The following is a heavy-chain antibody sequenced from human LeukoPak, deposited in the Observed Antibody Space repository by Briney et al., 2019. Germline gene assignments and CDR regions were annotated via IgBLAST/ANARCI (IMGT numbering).Heavy chain of an antibody. D-gene: IGHD6-19*01. CDR1: GYTFTSYY. V-gene: IGHV1-46*01. CDR3: ASLAVAGFDAFDI. CDR2: INPSGGST. Sequence: ASVKVSCKASGYTFTSYYLHWVRQAPRQGLEWMGIINPSGGSTSYAQKFQGRVTMTRDTSTSTVYMELSSLRSEDTAVYYCASLAVAGFDAFDIWGQGTMVTVSS. J-gene: IGHJ3*02.